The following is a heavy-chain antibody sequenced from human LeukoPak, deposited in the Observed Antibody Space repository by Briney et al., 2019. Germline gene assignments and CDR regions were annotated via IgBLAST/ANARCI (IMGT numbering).Heavy chain of an antibody. J-gene: IGHJ4*02. D-gene: IGHD1-26*01. Sequence: PGGSLRLSCAASGFTFSNYVMQWVRQAPGKGLEWVSYISSSGRTTYYADSVKGRFTISRDNAKNSLYLQMNSLTAEDSAVYYCASRRGSNRPFDYWGQGTLVTVSS. CDR1: GFTFSNYV. CDR2: ISSSGRTT. CDR3: ASRRGSNRPFDY. V-gene: IGHV3-48*04.